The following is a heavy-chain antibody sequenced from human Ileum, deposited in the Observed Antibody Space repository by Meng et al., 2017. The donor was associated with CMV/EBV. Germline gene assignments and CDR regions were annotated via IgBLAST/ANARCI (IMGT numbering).Heavy chain of an antibody. CDR3: ASVFVGYCSRTSCDPASYYYYGMDV. D-gene: IGHD2-2*01. V-gene: IGHV1-69*05. J-gene: IGHJ6*02. CDR2: IIPIFGTA. CDR1: GGTFSSSA. Sequence: SVKVSCKASGGTFSSSAISWVRQAPGQGLEWMGGIIPIFGTANYAQKFQGRVTITTDESTSTAYMELSSLRSEDTAGYYCASVFVGYCSRTSCDPASYYYYGMDVWGQGTTVTVSS.